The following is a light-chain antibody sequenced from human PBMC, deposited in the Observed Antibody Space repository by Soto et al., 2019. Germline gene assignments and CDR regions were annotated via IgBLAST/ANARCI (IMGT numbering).Light chain of an antibody. CDR1: SSDVGGYNY. V-gene: IGLV2-14*01. Sequence: QSVLTQPASVSGSPGQSITISCIGTSSDVGGYNYVSWYQQHPGKAPKLMIYDVSNRPSGISNRFSGSKSGNTASLTIFGLQAEDEADYYCTSYTSSSTVLFGGGTKLTVL. CDR2: DVS. CDR3: TSYTSSSTVL. J-gene: IGLJ3*02.